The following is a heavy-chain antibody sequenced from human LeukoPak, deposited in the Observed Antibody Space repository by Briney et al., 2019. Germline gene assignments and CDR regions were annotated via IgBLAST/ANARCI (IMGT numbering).Heavy chain of an antibody. J-gene: IGHJ4*02. Sequence: GASVKVSCKASGGTFSSYAISWVRQAPGQGLEWMGGIIPIFGTANYAQKFQGRVTITADESTSTAYMELSSLRSEDTAVYYCGKGSYGYIDSWGQGTLVTVSS. CDR3: GKGSYGYIDS. D-gene: IGHD3-16*01. V-gene: IGHV1-69*13. CDR2: IIPIFGTA. CDR1: GGTFSSYA.